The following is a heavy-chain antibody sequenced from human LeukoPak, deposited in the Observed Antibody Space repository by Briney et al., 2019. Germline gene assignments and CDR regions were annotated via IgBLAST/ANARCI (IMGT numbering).Heavy chain of an antibody. CDR1: GGSISSYY. Sequence: PSETLSLTCTVSGGSISSYYWSWIRQPPGKGLEWIGYIYYSGSTNYNTSLKSRVTISVDTSKNQFSLKLSSVTAADTAVYYCARGVTMIRGVILERTKSTNCFDPWGQGTLVIVSS. CDR2: IYYSGST. J-gene: IGHJ5*02. CDR3: ARGVTMIRGVILERTKSTNCFDP. V-gene: IGHV4-59*01. D-gene: IGHD3-10*01.